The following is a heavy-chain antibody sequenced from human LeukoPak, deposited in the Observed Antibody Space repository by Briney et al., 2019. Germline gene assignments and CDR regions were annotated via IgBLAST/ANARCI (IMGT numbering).Heavy chain of an antibody. D-gene: IGHD1-26*01. Sequence: GGSLRLSCAASGFTFSSYAMSWVRQAPGKGLEGVSAISGSGGSTYYADSVKGRFTISRDNSKNTLYLQMNSLRAEDTAVYYCAKLISGSYSGYFDYWGQGTLVTVSS. J-gene: IGHJ4*02. V-gene: IGHV3-23*01. CDR3: AKLISGSYSGYFDY. CDR2: ISGSGGST. CDR1: GFTFSSYA.